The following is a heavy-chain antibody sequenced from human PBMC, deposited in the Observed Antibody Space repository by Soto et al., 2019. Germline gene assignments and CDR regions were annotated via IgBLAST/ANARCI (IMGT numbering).Heavy chain of an antibody. CDR3: ARRPPIAAAGGARYGMDV. Sequence: SQTLSLTCAISGDSVSSNSAAWNWIRQSPSRGLEWLGRTYYRSKWYNDYAVSVKSRITINPDTSKNQFSLQLNSVTPEDTAVYYCARRPPIAAAGGARYGMDVWGQGTTVTVSS. CDR1: GDSVSSNSAA. CDR2: TYYRSKWYN. V-gene: IGHV6-1*01. J-gene: IGHJ6*02. D-gene: IGHD6-13*01.